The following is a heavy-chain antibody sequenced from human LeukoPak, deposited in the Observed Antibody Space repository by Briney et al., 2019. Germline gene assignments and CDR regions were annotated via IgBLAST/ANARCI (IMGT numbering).Heavy chain of an antibody. CDR1: GYTFTSYY. CDR3: ARDRLGLEHIVVVTAIPPPDAFDI. Sequence: ASVKVSCKASGYTFTSYYMHWVRQAPGQGLEWMGIINPSGGSTSYAQKFQGRVTMTRDTSTSTVYMELSSLRSEDTAVYYCARDRLGLEHIVVVTAIPPPDAFDIWGQGTMVTVSS. J-gene: IGHJ3*02. CDR2: INPSGGST. V-gene: IGHV1-46*01. D-gene: IGHD2-21*02.